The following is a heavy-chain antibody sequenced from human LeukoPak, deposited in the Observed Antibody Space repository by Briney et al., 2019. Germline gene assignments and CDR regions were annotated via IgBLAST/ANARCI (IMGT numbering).Heavy chain of an antibody. V-gene: IGHV3-30*02. Sequence: GGSLRLSCAASGFTFTSYGMHWVRQAPGKWLEWVAFIQYDGSNKYYADSVKGRFIISRDNSKNTLYLQMNSLRAEDAAVYYCARDPPRRAFDIWGQGTMVTVSS. CDR3: ARDPPRRAFDI. CDR2: IQYDGSNK. CDR1: GFTFTSYG. J-gene: IGHJ3*02.